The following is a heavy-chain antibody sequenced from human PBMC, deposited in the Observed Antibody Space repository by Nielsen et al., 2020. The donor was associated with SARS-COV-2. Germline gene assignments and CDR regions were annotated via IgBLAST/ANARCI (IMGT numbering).Heavy chain of an antibody. CDR1: GGTLSSYA. CDR3: ARDHKEYSSSRYAFDI. D-gene: IGHD6-6*01. J-gene: IGHJ3*02. CDR2: IIPIFGTA. Sequence: SVKVSCKASGGTLSSYAISWVRQAPGQGLEWMGGIIPIFGTANYAQKFQGRVTITADESTSTAYMELSSLRSEDTAVYYCARDHKEYSSSRYAFDIWGQGTMVTVSS. V-gene: IGHV1-69*13.